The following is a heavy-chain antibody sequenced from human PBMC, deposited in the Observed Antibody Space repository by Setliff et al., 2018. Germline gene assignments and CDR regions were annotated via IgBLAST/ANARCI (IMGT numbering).Heavy chain of an antibody. CDR2: KYYSGSI. CDR3: ARWRVRDSGYYPRLSYMDV. J-gene: IGHJ6*03. CDR1: GSSFSSYS. V-gene: IGHV4-59*08. D-gene: IGHD3-22*01. Sequence: PSETLSLTCTVSGSSFSSYSWSWIRQPPGKGLEWIGYKYYSGSINSNPSLKGRVTISVDTSKNQFSLKLSSVTAADTAVYYCARWRVRDSGYYPRLSYMDVWGKGTTVTVSS.